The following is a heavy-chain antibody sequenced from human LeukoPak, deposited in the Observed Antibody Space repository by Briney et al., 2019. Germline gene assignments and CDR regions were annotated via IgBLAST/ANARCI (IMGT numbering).Heavy chain of an antibody. J-gene: IGHJ4*02. CDR3: ARGNGYNYY. D-gene: IGHD5-24*01. CDR2: IYYSGST. CDR1: GASMTNYY. Sequence: SETLCLTCTVSGASMTNYYWAWIRQPPGKGLEWIGYIYYSGSTNYNPSLKSRVTISVDTSKNQFSLKLSSVTAADTAVYYCARGNGYNYYWGQGTLVTVSS. V-gene: IGHV4-59*01.